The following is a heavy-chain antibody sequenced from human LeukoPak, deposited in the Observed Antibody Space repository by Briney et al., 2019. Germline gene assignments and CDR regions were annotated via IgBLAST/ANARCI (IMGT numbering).Heavy chain of an antibody. V-gene: IGHV3-66*02. D-gene: IGHD5-18*01. Sequence: GGSLRLSCAASGFTVSSNYMSWVRQAPGKGLEWVSVIYSGASTYYADSVKGRFTISRDNSKNTLYLQMNSLRAEDTAVYYCATSFLDTALFDYWGQGTLVSVTS. CDR3: ATSFLDTALFDY. CDR2: IYSGAST. CDR1: GFTVSSNY. J-gene: IGHJ4*02.